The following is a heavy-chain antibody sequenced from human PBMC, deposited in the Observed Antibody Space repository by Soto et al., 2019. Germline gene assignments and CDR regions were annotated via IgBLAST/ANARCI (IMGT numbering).Heavy chain of an antibody. V-gene: IGHV3-30*04. CDR1: GFTINSYA. CDR3: ARDMRGYSTTFDP. Sequence: QVQLVESGGGVVQPGRSLRLSCAVSGFTINSYAMHWVRQDPGKGLEWVTVISFDGRNQFYADSVKGRFTISRDTSKNTLHLQMNSLRAEDPAVYYCARDMRGYSTTFDPWGQGTQVTVSS. D-gene: IGHD5-12*01. CDR2: ISFDGRNQ. J-gene: IGHJ5*02.